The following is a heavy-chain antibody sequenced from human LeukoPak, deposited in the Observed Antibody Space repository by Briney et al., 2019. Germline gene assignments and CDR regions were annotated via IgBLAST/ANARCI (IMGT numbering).Heavy chain of an antibody. CDR2: ISGSGGST. Sequence: GGTLRLSCAASGFTFSSYGMSWVRQAPGKGLEWVSAISGSGGSTYYAHSVKGRFIISRDNSKNSLYLQMNSLRAEDTAVYYCASGGRDGYNYYFDYWGQGTLVTVSS. D-gene: IGHD5-24*01. J-gene: IGHJ4*02. V-gene: IGHV3-23*01. CDR3: ASGGRDGYNYYFDY. CDR1: GFTFSSYG.